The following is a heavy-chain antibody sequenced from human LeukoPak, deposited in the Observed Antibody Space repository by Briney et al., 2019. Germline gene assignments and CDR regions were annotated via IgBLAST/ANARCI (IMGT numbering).Heavy chain of an antibody. CDR3: ARGGSSGWSYDAFDI. J-gene: IGHJ3*02. Sequence: GASVKVSCKASGYTFTGYYMHWVRQAPGQGLEWMGWINPNSGGTNYAQKFQGRVTMTRDTSISTAYMELSRLRSDDTAVYYCARGGSSGWSYDAFDIWGQGTMVTVSS. CDR2: INPNSGGT. V-gene: IGHV1-2*02. D-gene: IGHD6-19*01. CDR1: GYTFTGYY.